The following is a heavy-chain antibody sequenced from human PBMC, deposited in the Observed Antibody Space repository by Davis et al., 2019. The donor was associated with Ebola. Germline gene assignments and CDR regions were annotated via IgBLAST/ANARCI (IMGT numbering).Heavy chain of an antibody. Sequence: GGSLRLSCAASGFTFSGSAMHWVRQASGKGLEWVGSIRSKANSYATAYAASVKGRFTISRDDSKNTAYLQMNSLKTEDTAVYYCSIAAAGHGGDYWGQGTLVTVSS. J-gene: IGHJ4*02. CDR2: IRSKANSYAT. D-gene: IGHD6-13*01. V-gene: IGHV3-73*01. CDR3: SIAAAGHGGDY. CDR1: GFTFSGSA.